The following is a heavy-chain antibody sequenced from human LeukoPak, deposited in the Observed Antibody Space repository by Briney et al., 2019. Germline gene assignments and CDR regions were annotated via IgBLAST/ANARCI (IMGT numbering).Heavy chain of an antibody. J-gene: IGHJ5*02. D-gene: IGHD4-17*01. Sequence: SETLSLTCAVSSDSISNSAYHWGWIRQPPGRGLEWIGTIYYSRGTYYNPSLKSRVTISVDTSKNQFSLKLSSVTAADTAVYYCARHYGPWGQGTLVTVSS. CDR3: ARHYGP. V-gene: IGHV4-39*01. CDR2: IYYSRGT. CDR1: SDSISNSAYH.